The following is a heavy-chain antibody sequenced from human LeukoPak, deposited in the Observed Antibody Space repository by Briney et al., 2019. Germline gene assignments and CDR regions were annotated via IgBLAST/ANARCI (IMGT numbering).Heavy chain of an antibody. D-gene: IGHD2-8*01. CDR2: ISNDGSNI. V-gene: IGHV3-30*18. CDR1: GFTFSSYG. CDR3: VKRGTNPFYFDN. Sequence: GRSLRLSCAASGFTFSSYGTHWVRQAPGKGLEWVAVISNDGSNINYEDSVKGRFTISRDNPKNTLHLQMNSLRAEDTAVYYCVKRGTNPFYFDNWGQGTLVTVSS. J-gene: IGHJ4*02.